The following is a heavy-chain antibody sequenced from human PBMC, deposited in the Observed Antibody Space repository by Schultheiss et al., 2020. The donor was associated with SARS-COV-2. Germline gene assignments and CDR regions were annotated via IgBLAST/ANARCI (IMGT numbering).Heavy chain of an antibody. Sequence: ASVKVSCKASGYTFTSYAMHWVRQAPGQRLEWMGWINTDNGNTKYSQKFQGRVTITRDTSASTAYMELSSLRSEDTAVYYCASSPRTAELTFPGRDYYYGMDVWGQGTTVTVSS. V-gene: IGHV1-3*04. J-gene: IGHJ6*02. CDR3: ASSPRTAELTFPGRDYYYGMDV. CDR1: GYTFTSYA. D-gene: IGHD3-16*01. CDR2: INTDNGNT.